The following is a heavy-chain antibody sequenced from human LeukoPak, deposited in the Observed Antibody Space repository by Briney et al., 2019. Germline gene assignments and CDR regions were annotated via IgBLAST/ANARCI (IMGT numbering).Heavy chain of an antibody. D-gene: IGHD2-15*01. CDR1: GYTFTDYY. CDR2: INPNSAGT. CDR3: ATVRDIVVGGGPYYFDY. V-gene: IGHV1-2*02. Sequence: ASVKVSCKASGYTFTDYYMHWVRQAPGQGLEWMGWINPNSAGTNFAQKFQGRVTMTRDTSITTAYMELSRLKSDDTAVYYCATVRDIVVGGGPYYFDYWGQGTLVTVSS. J-gene: IGHJ4*02.